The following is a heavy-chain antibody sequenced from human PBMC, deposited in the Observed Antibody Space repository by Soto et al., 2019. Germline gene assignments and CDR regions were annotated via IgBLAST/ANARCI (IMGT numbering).Heavy chain of an antibody. CDR2: IYYSGST. CDR1: GGSISSGGYY. CDR3: ARGPYYDFWSGYSRKDGMDV. Sequence: SETLSLTCTVSGGSISSGGYYWSWIRQHPGKGLEWIGYIYYSGSTYYNPSLKSRVTISVDTSKNQFSLKLSSVTAADTAVYYCARGPYYDFWSGYSRKDGMDVWGQGTTVTVYS. J-gene: IGHJ6*02. D-gene: IGHD3-3*01. V-gene: IGHV4-31*02.